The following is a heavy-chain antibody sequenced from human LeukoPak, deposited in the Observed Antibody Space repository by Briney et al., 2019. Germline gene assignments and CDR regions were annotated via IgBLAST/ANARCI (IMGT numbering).Heavy chain of an antibody. D-gene: IGHD6-19*01. CDR3: ARDNQTSGWGPHYFNY. CDR1: GGSICSYY. CDR2: IDYSGST. J-gene: IGHJ4*02. V-gene: IGHV4-59*12. Sequence: ASETLSLTCTVSGGSICSYYWSWIRQPPGKGLEWIGYIDYSGSTNYNPSLKSRVTISVDTSKNQFSLKLTSVTAADTAVYYCARDNQTSGWGPHYFNYWGQGTLVTVSS.